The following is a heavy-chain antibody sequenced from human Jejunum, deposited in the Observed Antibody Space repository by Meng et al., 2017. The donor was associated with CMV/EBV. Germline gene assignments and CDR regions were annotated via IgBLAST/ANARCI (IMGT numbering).Heavy chain of an antibody. D-gene: IGHD3-22*01. Sequence: HVHPLESCPGLVRPSDTLSLPCSVSGDSINNHFWSWIRQPAGKKLEWIGRISSSGNTNYTPSFKSRVIMSLDTSNNQFFLKLTSVTAEDTALYYCARGESRGYYYFDYWGQGILVTVSS. CDR3: ARGESRGYYYFDY. CDR1: GDSINNHF. J-gene: IGHJ4*02. V-gene: IGHV4-4*07. CDR2: ISSSGNT.